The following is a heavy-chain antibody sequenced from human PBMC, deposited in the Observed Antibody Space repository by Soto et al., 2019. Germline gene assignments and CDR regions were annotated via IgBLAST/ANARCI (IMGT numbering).Heavy chain of an antibody. D-gene: IGHD6-19*01. Sequence: EVQLVESGGGLVQPGRSLRLSCAASGFTFDDYAMHWVRQAPGKGLEWVSGISWNSGSIGYADSVKGRFTISRDNAKNSLYLQMNSLRAEDTALYYCAKGRAVAVYYYYGMDVWGQGTTVTVSS. CDR2: ISWNSGSI. J-gene: IGHJ6*02. V-gene: IGHV3-9*01. CDR3: AKGRAVAVYYYYGMDV. CDR1: GFTFDDYA.